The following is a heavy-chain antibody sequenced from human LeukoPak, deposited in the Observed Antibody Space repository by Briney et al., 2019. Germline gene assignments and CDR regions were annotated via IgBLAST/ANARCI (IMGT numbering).Heavy chain of an antibody. CDR3: ARSFFSVPATIGYFDY. CDR1: GFTFHNYA. J-gene: IGHJ4*02. D-gene: IGHD2-2*02. Sequence: PGGSLRLSCAASGFTFHNYALHWVRQAPGKGLEWVAVISYDGDKKYYADSVKGRFTISRDNSKNTLYVQMNSLRAEDTAVYYCARSFFSVPATIGYFDYWGQGTLVTVSS. V-gene: IGHV3-30-3*01. CDR2: ISYDGDKK.